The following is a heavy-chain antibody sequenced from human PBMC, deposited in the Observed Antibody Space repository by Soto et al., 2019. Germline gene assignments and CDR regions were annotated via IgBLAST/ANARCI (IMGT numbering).Heavy chain of an antibody. D-gene: IGHD6-13*01. CDR3: AKDLAGIAAAPDY. J-gene: IGHJ4*02. Sequence: GGSLRLSCAASGFTFNSYAMSLVRQTPGKGLEWVSAISGSGGSTYYADSVKGRFTISRDNSKNTLYLQMNSLRAEDTAVYYCAKDLAGIAAAPDYWGQGTLVTVSS. V-gene: IGHV3-23*01. CDR1: GFTFNSYA. CDR2: ISGSGGST.